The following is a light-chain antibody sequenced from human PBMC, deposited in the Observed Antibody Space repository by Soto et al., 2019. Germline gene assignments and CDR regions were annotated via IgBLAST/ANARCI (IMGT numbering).Light chain of an antibody. V-gene: IGLV2-14*03. CDR2: DVS. CDR3: SSFTSSSTFV. Sequence: SALTQPASVSGSPGQSITISCTGTSSDVGRYNYVSWFQQHPGKVPKLIIYDVSNWPSGVSDRFSGSKSGNTASLTISGLQPEDEADYYCSSFTSSSTFVFGTGTKVTVL. J-gene: IGLJ1*01. CDR1: SSDVGRYNY.